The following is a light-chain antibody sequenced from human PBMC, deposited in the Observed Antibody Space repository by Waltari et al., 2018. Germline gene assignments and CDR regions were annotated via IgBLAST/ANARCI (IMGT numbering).Light chain of an antibody. Sequence: EIALTQSPGTLSLSPGERATLSCRASESVSSSHLAWYQQKPGQAPRLLIYAESYRATGIPDRFSGSGSGTDFTLTISRLEPEDFAVYYCQQFGSSPFTFGGGTKVEIK. CDR1: ESVSSSH. V-gene: IGKV3-20*01. CDR2: AES. J-gene: IGKJ4*01. CDR3: QQFGSSPFT.